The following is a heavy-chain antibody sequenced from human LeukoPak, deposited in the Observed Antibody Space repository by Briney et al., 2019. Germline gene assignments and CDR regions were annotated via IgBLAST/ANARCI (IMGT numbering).Heavy chain of an antibody. CDR1: GFTFASSA. J-gene: IGHJ3*02. V-gene: IGHV1-58*02. CDR3: AADLYGSDPYDAFDI. D-gene: IGHD3-10*01. Sequence: SVKVSCKASGFTFASSAMQWVRQARGQRLEWIGWIVVGSGNTNYAQKFQERVTITRDMSTSTAYMELSSLRSEDTAVYYCAADLYGSDPYDAFDIWGKGQWSPSLQ. CDR2: IVVGSGNT.